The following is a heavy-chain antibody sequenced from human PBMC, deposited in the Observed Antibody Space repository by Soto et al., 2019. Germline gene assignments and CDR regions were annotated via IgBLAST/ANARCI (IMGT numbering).Heavy chain of an antibody. CDR2: VYHTGAT. D-gene: IGHD5-12*01. V-gene: IGHV4-59*01. CDR1: GASISSSY. J-gene: IGHJ4*02. CDR3: ARGGNRYSNVASGVGGFDY. Sequence: PSETLSLTCTVSGASISSSYWSWIRQSPERGLGWIAYVYHTGATNYNPSLKSRVTISLDPSKGQFSLNLTSLTTADTAVYFCARGGNRYSNVASGVGGFDYWGQGSLVTVSS.